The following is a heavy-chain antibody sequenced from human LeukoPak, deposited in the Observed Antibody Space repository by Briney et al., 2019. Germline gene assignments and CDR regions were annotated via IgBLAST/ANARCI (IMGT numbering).Heavy chain of an antibody. CDR1: GGSISSYY. J-gene: IGHJ4*02. CDR3: ARKSGNFWSGYYYQQCGYFDY. V-gene: IGHV4-4*07. Sequence: PLETLSLTCTVSGGSISSYYWSWIRQPAGKGLEWIGRIYTSGSTNYNPSLKSRVTMSVDTSKNQFSLKLSSVTAADTAVYYCARKSGNFWSGYYYQQCGYFDYWGQGTLVTVSS. D-gene: IGHD3-3*01. CDR2: IYTSGST.